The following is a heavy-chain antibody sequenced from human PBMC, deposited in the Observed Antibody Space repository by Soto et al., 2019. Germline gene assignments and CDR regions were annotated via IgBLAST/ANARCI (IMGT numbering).Heavy chain of an antibody. CDR2: INSDGSST. D-gene: IGHD2-2*01. V-gene: IGHV3-74*01. CDR1: GFTFSSYW. CDR3: ARDRCSSTSCYRYYMDV. J-gene: IGHJ6*03. Sequence: VGSLRLSCAASGFTFSSYWMHWVRQAPGKGLVWVSRINSDGSSTSYADSVKGRFTISRDNAKNTLYLQMNSLRAEDTAVYYCARDRCSSTSCYRYYMDVWGKGTTVTVSS.